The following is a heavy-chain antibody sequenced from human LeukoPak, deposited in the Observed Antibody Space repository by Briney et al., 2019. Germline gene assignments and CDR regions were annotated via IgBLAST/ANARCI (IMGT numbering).Heavy chain of an antibody. D-gene: IGHD3-10*01. V-gene: IGHV3-23*01. J-gene: IGHJ4*02. CDR2: ISGSGGST. Sequence: PGGSLRLSCAASGFTFSSYAMSWVRQAPGKGLEWVSAISGSGGSTYYADSVKGRFTISRDNSKNTLYLQMNSLRAEDTAVYYCAQTRRFSETYLDWGQGTLVTVSS. CDR3: AQTRRFSETYLD. CDR1: GFTFSSYA.